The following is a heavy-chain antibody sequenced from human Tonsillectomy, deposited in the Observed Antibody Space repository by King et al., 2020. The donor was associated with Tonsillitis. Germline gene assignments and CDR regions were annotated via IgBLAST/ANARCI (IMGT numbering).Heavy chain of an antibody. CDR3: ARGTSSGWYWYFDL. V-gene: IGHV3-74*01. CDR1: GFTFSSYW. D-gene: IGHD6-19*01. CDR2: IDFDGSDT. J-gene: IGHJ2*01. Sequence: VQLVESGGNLVQPGGSLRLSCAASGFTFSSYWMHWVRQAPGKGLMWVSRIDFDGSDTSYADSVKGRFTISRDNAKNTLYLQMNSLRAADTAVYYCARGTSSGWYWYFDLWGRGTLVTVSS.